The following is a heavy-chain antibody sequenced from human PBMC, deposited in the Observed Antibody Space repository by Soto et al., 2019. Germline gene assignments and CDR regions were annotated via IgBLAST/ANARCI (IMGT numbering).Heavy chain of an antibody. J-gene: IGHJ4*02. D-gene: IGHD1-26*01. Sequence: EVQLLESGGGLVQPGGSLRLSCAASGFTFSSYAMRWVRQAPVKGLEWVSAISGSGGSTYYADSVKGRFTISRDNSKNTLYLQMNSLSAEDTAVYYWARRGSGRYYDYWGQGTLVTVSS. CDR2: ISGSGGST. CDR3: ARRGSGRYYDY. CDR1: GFTFSSYA. V-gene: IGHV3-23*01.